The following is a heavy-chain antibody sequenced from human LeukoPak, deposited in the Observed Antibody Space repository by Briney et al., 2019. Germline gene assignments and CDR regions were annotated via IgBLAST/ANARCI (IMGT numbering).Heavy chain of an antibody. J-gene: IGHJ4*02. CDR2: IYYTGNT. D-gene: IGHD4-17*01. V-gene: IGHV4-39*07. Sequence: PSETLSLTCTVSGGSISSSMYYWGWIRQPPGKGLEWIGSIYYTGNTYNNPSLKSRVTISLDTSKNQFSLKVNSVTAADTAVYYCASQTYTYGDYLCYFDYWGQGTLVTVSS. CDR3: ASQTYTYGDYLCYFDY. CDR1: GGSISSSMYY.